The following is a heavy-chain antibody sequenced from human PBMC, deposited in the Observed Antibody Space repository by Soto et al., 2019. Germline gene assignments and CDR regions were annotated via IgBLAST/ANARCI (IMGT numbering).Heavy chain of an antibody. V-gene: IGHV4-34*01. CDR3: ARENTYSSSWYHDY. CDR1: GWSFSGYY. J-gene: IGHJ4*02. D-gene: IGHD6-13*01. Sequence: QVQLPQWGAGLLKHSETLSLTCAVYGWSFSGYYWSWIRQPPGQGLEWIGEINHSGSTKYNPSLKGRVNISVDTSKNQFSLRLSSGTAADTAVYYCARENTYSSSWYHDYWGQGTLVTVSS. CDR2: INHSGST.